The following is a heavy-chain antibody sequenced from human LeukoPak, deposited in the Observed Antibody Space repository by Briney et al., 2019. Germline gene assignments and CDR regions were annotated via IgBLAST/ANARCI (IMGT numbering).Heavy chain of an antibody. CDR1: GFTFSSYA. V-gene: IGHV3-30-3*01. D-gene: IGHD1-14*01. CDR2: ISYDGSNK. CDR3: ATGDFDY. Sequence: GRSLRLSCAASGFTFSSYAMHWVRQAPGKGLEWVAVISYDGSNKYYADSVKARFTISRDNSKNTLYLQMNSLRAEDTAVYYCATGDFDYWGQGTLVTVSS. J-gene: IGHJ4*02.